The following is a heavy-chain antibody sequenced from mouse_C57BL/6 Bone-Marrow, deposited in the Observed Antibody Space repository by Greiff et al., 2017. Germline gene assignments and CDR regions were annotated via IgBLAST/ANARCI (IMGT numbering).Heavy chain of an antibody. CDR3: TTDPPDGYWVAY. Sequence: VQLQQSGAELVRPGASVKLSCTASGFNIKDDYMHWVKQRPEQGLEWIGWIDPENGDTEYASKFQGKATITADTSSNTAYLQLSSLTSEDTAVYDCTTDPPDGYWVAYWGQGTLVTVSA. J-gene: IGHJ3*01. CDR2: IDPENGDT. V-gene: IGHV14-4*01. CDR1: GFNIKDDY. D-gene: IGHD2-3*01.